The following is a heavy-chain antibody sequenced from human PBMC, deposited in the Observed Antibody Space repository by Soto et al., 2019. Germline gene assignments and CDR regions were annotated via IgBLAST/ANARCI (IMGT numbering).Heavy chain of an antibody. V-gene: IGHV3-74*01. CDR1: GFTFSSYW. D-gene: IGHD2-15*01. J-gene: IGHJ4*02. Sequence: GGSLRLSCAASGFTFSSYWMHWVRQAPGKGLVWVSRINSDGSSTSYADSVKGRFTISRDNAKNTLYLQMNSLRAEDTAVYYCARAGCSGGSCSYYFDYWGQGTLVTVSS. CDR2: INSDGSST. CDR3: ARAGCSGGSCSYYFDY.